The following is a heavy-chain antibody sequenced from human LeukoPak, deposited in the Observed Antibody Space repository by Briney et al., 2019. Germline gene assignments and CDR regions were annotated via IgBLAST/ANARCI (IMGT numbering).Heavy chain of an antibody. Sequence: SVKVSCKASGGTFSSYAISWVRQAPGQGLEWMGGIIPIFGTANYAQKFQGRVTTTTDESTSTAYMELSSLRSEDTAVYYCARDYGRTSPSNWFDPWGQGTLVTVSS. J-gene: IGHJ5*02. D-gene: IGHD1-14*01. V-gene: IGHV1-69*05. CDR3: ARDYGRTSPSNWFDP. CDR2: IIPIFGTA. CDR1: GGTFSSYA.